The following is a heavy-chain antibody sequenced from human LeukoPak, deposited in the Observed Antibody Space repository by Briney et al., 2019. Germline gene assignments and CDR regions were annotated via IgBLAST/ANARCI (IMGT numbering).Heavy chain of an antibody. CDR2: IYYSGST. CDR1: GGSISRSSHY. Sequence: SETLSLTCTVSGGSISRSSHYWGWIRQPPGKGLEWIGSIYYSGSTYYNPSLKSRVTISVDTSKNQFSLKLSSVTAADTAVYYCARAYCGGDCTGPAFDYWGQGTLVTVSS. J-gene: IGHJ4*02. D-gene: IGHD2-21*02. CDR3: ARAYCGGDCTGPAFDY. V-gene: IGHV4-39*01.